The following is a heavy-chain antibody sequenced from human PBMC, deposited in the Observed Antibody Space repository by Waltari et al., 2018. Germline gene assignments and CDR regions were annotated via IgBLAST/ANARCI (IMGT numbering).Heavy chain of an antibody. CDR3: ARGQYYDINAFSLQLDS. V-gene: IGHV4-59*01. CDR1: GDSFSSSF. D-gene: IGHD3-9*01. CDR2: ISYSGST. Sequence: QVQLHESGPGLVKPSETLSPPCTVPGDSFSSSFGRWMRQPPGERMGWIGYISYSGSTKYSPSLRSRDTISIDTSGNQFSLTLNSVTAADTAHYYCARGQYYDINAFSLQLDSWGPGILVTVSS. J-gene: IGHJ4*02.